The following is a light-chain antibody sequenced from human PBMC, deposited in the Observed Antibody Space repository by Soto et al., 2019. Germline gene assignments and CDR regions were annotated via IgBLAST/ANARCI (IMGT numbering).Light chain of an antibody. CDR3: QQYESYSPLT. Sequence: DIQMTQSPSTLSASVGDRVTITCRASQSINSWLAWYQQKPGKAPKLLIYKASGLESGVPSRFSGSGSGTDFTLTISSLQPDDFATYLCQQYESYSPLTFGGGTKVEIK. J-gene: IGKJ4*01. CDR2: KAS. V-gene: IGKV1-5*03. CDR1: QSINSW.